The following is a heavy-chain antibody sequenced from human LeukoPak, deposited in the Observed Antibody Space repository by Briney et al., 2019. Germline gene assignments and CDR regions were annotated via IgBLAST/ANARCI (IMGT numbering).Heavy chain of an antibody. J-gene: IGHJ4*02. Sequence: SVKVSCKASGGTFSSYAISWVRQAPGQGLEWMGGIIPIFGTANYAQKFQGRVTITTDESTSTAYMELSSLRSEDTAVYYCARKLVAGKKLGYYFDYWGQGTLVTVSS. V-gene: IGHV1-69*05. CDR2: IIPIFGTA. D-gene: IGHD6-19*01. CDR3: ARKLVAGKKLGYYFDY. CDR1: GGTFSSYA.